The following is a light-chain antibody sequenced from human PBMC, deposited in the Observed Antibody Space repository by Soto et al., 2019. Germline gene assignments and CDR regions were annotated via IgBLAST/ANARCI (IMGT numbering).Light chain of an antibody. J-gene: IGKJ1*01. Sequence: IMLTQSPSSLSSSVGDRATLTCRASQTISSWFAWYQQKPGKAPRLLIYTASTITSGIPSRFSGSGSGTEFTLTISRLQPDDFATYYCQQYDNYPEAFGEGTKVDIK. CDR2: TAS. CDR3: QQYDNYPEA. V-gene: IGKV1-5*03. CDR1: QTISSW.